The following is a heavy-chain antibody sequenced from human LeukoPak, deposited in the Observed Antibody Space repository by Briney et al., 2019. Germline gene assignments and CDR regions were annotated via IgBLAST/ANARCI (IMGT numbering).Heavy chain of an antibody. CDR2: IYYSGST. CDR1: GGSISSYY. D-gene: IGHD3-22*01. V-gene: IGHV4-59*01. J-gene: IGHJ4*02. CDR3: ARVVGGYYSYYFDY. Sequence: SETLSLTCTVSGGSISSYYWSWIRQPPGKGLEWIGYIYYSGSTIYNPSLKSRVTISVDTSKNQFSLKLSSVTAADTAVYYCARVVGGYYSYYFDYWGQGTLVTVSS.